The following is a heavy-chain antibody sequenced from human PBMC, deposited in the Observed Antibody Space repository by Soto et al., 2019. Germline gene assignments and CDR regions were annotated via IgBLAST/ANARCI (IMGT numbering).Heavy chain of an antibody. V-gene: IGHV1-18*01. CDR2: ISAYNGNT. Sequence: QVQLVQSGAEVKKPGASVKVSCKASGYTFTSYGISWVRQAPGQGLEWMGWISAYNGNTNYAQKLQGRVTMTTDTSTSTADMELRSLRSDDTAVYYCAREDGSSSSWYYGMDVWGQGTTVTVSS. CDR1: GYTFTSYG. CDR3: AREDGSSSSWYYGMDV. D-gene: IGHD6-6*01. J-gene: IGHJ6*02.